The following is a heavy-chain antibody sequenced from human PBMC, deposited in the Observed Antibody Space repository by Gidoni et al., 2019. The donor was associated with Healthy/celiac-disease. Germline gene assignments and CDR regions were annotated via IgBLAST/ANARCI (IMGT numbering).Heavy chain of an antibody. CDR1: GFTFRSYA. J-gene: IGHJ3*02. CDR2: ISYDGSNK. Sequence: QVQLVESGGGVVQPGRSLRLSCAASGFTFRSYAMHWVRQAPGKGLEWVAVISYDGSNKYYADSVKGRFTISRDNSKNTLYLQMNSLRAEDTAVYYCARLNYYDSSGYYEEFEGAFDIWGQGTMVTVSS. D-gene: IGHD3-22*01. V-gene: IGHV3-30*04. CDR3: ARLNYYDSSGYYEEFEGAFDI.